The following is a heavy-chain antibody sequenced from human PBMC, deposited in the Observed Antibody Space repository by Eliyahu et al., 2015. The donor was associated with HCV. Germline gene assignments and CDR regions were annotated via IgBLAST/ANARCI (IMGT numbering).Heavy chain of an antibody. CDR3: ARLYSYGDFDY. D-gene: IGHD3-16*01. CDR1: GFNFINFG. J-gene: IGHJ4*02. Sequence: QMQLVESGGGVVXPGTSLRLSCETSGFNFINFGMHWXRQGPGKGLEWXAVIXSDGTTQYXADSVXGRFTIARDNHKXSVSLQMTSLRVEDTAXYFCARLYSYGDFDYWGQGTLVTVS. V-gene: IGHV3-33*01. CDR2: IXSDGTTQ.